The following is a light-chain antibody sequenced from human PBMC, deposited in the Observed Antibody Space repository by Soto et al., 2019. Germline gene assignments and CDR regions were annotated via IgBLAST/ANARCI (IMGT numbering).Light chain of an antibody. J-gene: IGKJ4*01. V-gene: IGKV1-5*03. CDR3: QQVNSYPLT. CDR2: KAS. CDR1: QTISSW. Sequence: DIQMTQSPSTLSGSVGDRVTITCRASQTISSWLAWYQQKPGKAPKLLIYKASTLKSGVPSRFSGSGSGTEFTLTISSLQPDDFATYYCQQVNSYPLTFGGGTKVDVK.